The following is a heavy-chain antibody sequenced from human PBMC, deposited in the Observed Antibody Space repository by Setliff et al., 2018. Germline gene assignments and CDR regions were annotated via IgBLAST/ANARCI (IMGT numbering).Heavy chain of an antibody. V-gene: IGHV1-18*04. Sequence: ASVKVSCKASGYNFTGYGISWIRQAPGQRLEWMGWISGYNSDTEYAPKFQGRVSMTTDTSTSTAYMELRSLRSDDTAVYYCARDSPEMVAPPAAHCFDPWGQGTLVTVSS. CDR2: ISGYNSDT. CDR3: ARDSPEMVAPPAAHCFDP. CDR1: GYNFTGYG. J-gene: IGHJ5*02. D-gene: IGHD2-15*01.